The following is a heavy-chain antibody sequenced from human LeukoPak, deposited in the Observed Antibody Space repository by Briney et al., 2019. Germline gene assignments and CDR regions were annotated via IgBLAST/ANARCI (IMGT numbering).Heavy chain of an antibody. CDR2: IYSGGST. CDR3: ARASWEHYYDSIGYFNY. D-gene: IGHD3-22*01. V-gene: IGHV3-66*01. Sequence: GGSLRLSCAASGFTVSSNYMSWVRQAPGKGLEWVSVIYSGGSTYYADSVKGRFTISRDNSKNTLYLQMNSLRAEDTAVYYCARASWEHYYDSIGYFNYWGQGTLVTVSS. CDR1: GFTVSSNY. J-gene: IGHJ4*02.